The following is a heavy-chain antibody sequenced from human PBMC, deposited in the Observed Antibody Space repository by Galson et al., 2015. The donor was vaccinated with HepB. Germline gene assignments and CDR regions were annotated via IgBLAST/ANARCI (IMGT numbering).Heavy chain of an antibody. D-gene: IGHD3-9*01. Sequence: ETLSLTCTVSGDSISSSTYYWGWIRQPPGKGLEWIGITYYSGSTYYSPSLKSRVAISVDTSKNHFSLKLSSVTAADTAVYYCARLPRRYDVLTGYYPKTFDYWGQGTLVTVSS. CDR3: ARLPRRYDVLTGYYPKTFDY. J-gene: IGHJ4*02. V-gene: IGHV4-39*01. CDR2: TYYSGST. CDR1: GDSISSSTYY.